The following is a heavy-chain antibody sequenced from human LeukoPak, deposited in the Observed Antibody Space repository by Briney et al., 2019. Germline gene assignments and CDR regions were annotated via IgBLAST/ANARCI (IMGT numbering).Heavy chain of an antibody. CDR3: GKGSNRGVATIDY. CDR1: GFTFSSYG. V-gene: IGHV3-30*18. D-gene: IGHD5-12*01. J-gene: IGHJ4*02. Sequence: GGSLRLSCAASGFTFSSYGMHWVGQAPGKGLDWVAVISYDGSNKYYADSVKGRFTISRDNSKNTLFLQMNSLRAEDTAVYYCGKGSNRGVATIDYWGQGTLVTVSS. CDR2: ISYDGSNK.